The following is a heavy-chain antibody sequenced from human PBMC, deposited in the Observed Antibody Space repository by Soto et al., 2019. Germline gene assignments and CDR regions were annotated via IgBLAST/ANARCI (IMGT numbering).Heavy chain of an antibody. D-gene: IGHD1-26*01. V-gene: IGHV4-30-2*01. CDR3: ASSPSGSGFDP. J-gene: IGHJ5*02. CDR1: GGSISSGGYS. Sequence: QLQLQESGSGLVKPSQTLSLTCAVSGGSISSGGYSWIWIRQPPGKGLEWIGYIYHSGSTYYSPSLKSRVTISVDRSKNQCSLKLSSVTAADTAVYYCASSPSGSGFDPWGQGTLVTVSS. CDR2: IYHSGST.